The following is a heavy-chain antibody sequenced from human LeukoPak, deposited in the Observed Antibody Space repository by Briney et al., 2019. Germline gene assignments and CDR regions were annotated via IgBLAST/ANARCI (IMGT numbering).Heavy chain of an antibody. D-gene: IGHD3-22*01. CDR1: GGSISSGDYY. V-gene: IGHV4-31*03. Sequence: SQTLSLTCTVSGGSISSGDYYWTWIRQHPGKGLEWIGYIYYSGSTYYNPSLKSRVTISEDTSKNQFSLKLSSVTAADTAVYYCARDLSGDSSEPLGYFDFWGQGTLVTVSS. J-gene: IGHJ4*02. CDR2: IYYSGST. CDR3: ARDLSGDSSEPLGYFDF.